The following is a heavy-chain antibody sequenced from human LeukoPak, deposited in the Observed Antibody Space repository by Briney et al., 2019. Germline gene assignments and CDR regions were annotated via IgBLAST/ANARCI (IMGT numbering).Heavy chain of an antibody. CDR3: ARELYCSGGSCPYYYGMDV. CDR1: GFTVSSNY. CDR2: IYSGGST. Sequence: GGSLRLSCAASGFTVSSNYMSWVRQAPGKGLEWVSVIYSGGSTYYADPVKGRFTISRHNSKNTLYLQMNSLRAEDTAVYYCARELYCSGGSCPYYYGMDVWGQGTTVTVSS. J-gene: IGHJ6*02. V-gene: IGHV3-53*04. D-gene: IGHD2-15*01.